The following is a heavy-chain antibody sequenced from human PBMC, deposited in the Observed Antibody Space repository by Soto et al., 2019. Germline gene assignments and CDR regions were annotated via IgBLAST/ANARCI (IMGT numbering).Heavy chain of an antibody. CDR2: IVVGSGNT. CDR3: AADRRWAPLGDFDI. CDR1: GFTFTSSA. V-gene: IGHV1-58*01. J-gene: IGHJ3*02. Sequence: GASVKVSWKASGFTFTSSAVQWVRQARGQRLEWIGWIVVGSGNTNYAQKFQERVTITRDMSTSTAYMELSSLRSEDTAVYYCAADRRWAPLGDFDIWGQGTMVTVS. D-gene: IGHD1-26*01.